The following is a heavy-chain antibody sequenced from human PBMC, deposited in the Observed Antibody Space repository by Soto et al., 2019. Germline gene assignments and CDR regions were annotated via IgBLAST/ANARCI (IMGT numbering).Heavy chain of an antibody. Sequence: EVQLLESGGGRIQPGGSLRLCCAASGFTFSSYAMNWVRQVPGKGLQWVSGISGSGSSTYYSDSVRGRFTISRDNSRNTLYLQMSSLRVEDTALYYCAKGDRNQPAVVDYWGQGTLVSVSS. CDR2: ISGSGSST. CDR1: GFTFSSYA. D-gene: IGHD2-2*01. V-gene: IGHV3-23*01. CDR3: AKGDRNQPAVVDY. J-gene: IGHJ4*02.